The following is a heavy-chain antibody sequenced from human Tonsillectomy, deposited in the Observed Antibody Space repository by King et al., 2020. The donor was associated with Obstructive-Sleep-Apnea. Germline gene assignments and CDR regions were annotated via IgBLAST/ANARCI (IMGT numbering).Heavy chain of an antibody. Sequence: QLQESGPGLVKPSETLSLTCTVSGGSISSSSYYWGWIRQPPGKGLEGIGSIYYSGSTYYNPPLKSRVTLSVDTSKNQFSLKLSSVTAADTAVYYCARCSITIFGGFDYWGQGTLVTVSS. V-gene: IGHV4-39*07. CDR3: ARCSITIFGGFDY. D-gene: IGHD3-3*01. CDR2: IYYSGST. CDR1: GGSISSSSYY. J-gene: IGHJ4*02.